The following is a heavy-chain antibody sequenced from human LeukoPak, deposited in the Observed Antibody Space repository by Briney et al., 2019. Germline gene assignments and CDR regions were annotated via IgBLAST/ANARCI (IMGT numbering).Heavy chain of an antibody. CDR2: IYHSGST. V-gene: IGHV4-30-2*01. CDR3: ARDNPLYYYDSRGSGVFDY. D-gene: IGHD3-22*01. J-gene: IGHJ4*02. Sequence: SQTLFLTCTVSGGSISSGGYYWSWIRQPPGKGLEWIGYIYHSGSTYYNPSLKSRVTISVDRSKNQFSLKLRSVTAADTAVYYCARDNPLYYYDSRGSGVFDYWGQGTLVTVSS. CDR1: GGSISSGGYY.